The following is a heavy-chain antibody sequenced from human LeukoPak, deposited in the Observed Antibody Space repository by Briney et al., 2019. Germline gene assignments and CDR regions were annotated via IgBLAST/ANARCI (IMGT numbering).Heavy chain of an antibody. Sequence: VRXAPGKGLEWVSYIDSSSSIIYYADSVKGRFTISRDNAKNSLYLQMNSLRAEDTAVYYCAREPLDVWGQGTTVTVS. CDR2: IDSSSSII. CDR3: AREPLDV. J-gene: IGHJ6*02. V-gene: IGHV3-48*01.